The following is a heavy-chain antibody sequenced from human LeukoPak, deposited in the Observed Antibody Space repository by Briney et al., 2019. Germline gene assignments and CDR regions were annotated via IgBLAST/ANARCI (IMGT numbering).Heavy chain of an antibody. V-gene: IGHV3-53*01. CDR2: IYSGGST. CDR1: GFTVSSNY. J-gene: IGHJ1*01. CDR3: ARLSGSSEYFQH. Sequence: PGGSLRLSCAASGFTVSSNYMSWVRQAPGKGLEWVSLIYSGGSTYYADSVEGRFTISRDNSKNTLYLQMNSLRAEDTAVYYCARLSGSSEYFQHWGQGTLVTVSS. D-gene: IGHD3-22*01.